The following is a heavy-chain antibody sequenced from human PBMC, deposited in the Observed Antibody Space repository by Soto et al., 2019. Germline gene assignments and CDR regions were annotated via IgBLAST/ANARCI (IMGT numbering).Heavy chain of an antibody. CDR2: IYYSGST. CDR3: ARQIEYSSSSWFDP. CDR1: GGSFSSYY. V-gene: IGHV4-59*08. Sequence: SETLSLTCTVSGGSFSSYYWSWIRQPPGKGLEWIGYIYYSGSTNYNPSLKSRVTISVDTSKNQFSLKLSSVTAADTAVYYCARQIEYSSSSWFDPWGQGTLVTVSS. J-gene: IGHJ5*02. D-gene: IGHD6-6*01.